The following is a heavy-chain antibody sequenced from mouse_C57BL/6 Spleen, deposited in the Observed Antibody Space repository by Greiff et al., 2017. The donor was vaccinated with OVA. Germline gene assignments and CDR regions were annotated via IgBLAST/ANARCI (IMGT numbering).Heavy chain of an antibody. D-gene: IGHD2-4*01. Sequence: VQLQQSGPELVKPGASVTIPCKASGYTFTDYNMDWVKQSHGKSLEWIGDINPNNGGTIYNQKFKGKATLTVDKSSSTAYMELRSLTSEDTAVYYCARGVYYDYGISTFDYWGQGTTLTVSS. V-gene: IGHV1-18*01. CDR1: GYTFTDYN. CDR2: INPNNGGT. J-gene: IGHJ2*01. CDR3: ARGVYYDYGISTFDY.